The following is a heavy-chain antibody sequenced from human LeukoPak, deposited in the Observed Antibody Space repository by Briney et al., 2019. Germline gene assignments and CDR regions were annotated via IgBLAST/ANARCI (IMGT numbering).Heavy chain of an antibody. CDR3: ARELIAAAAGNYYYYYGMDV. CDR2: INPNSGGT. V-gene: IGHV1-2*04. D-gene: IGHD6-25*01. J-gene: IGHJ6*02. Sequence: GASVKVSCKASGYTFINFYMHWVRQAPGQGLEWMGWINPNSGGTNYAQKFQGWVTMTRDTSISTAYMELSRLRSDDTAVYYCARELIAAAAGNYYYYYGMDVWGQGTTVTVSS. CDR1: GYTFINFY.